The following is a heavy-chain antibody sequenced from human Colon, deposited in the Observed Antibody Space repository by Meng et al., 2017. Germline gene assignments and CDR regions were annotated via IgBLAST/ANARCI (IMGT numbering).Heavy chain of an antibody. CDR1: GYTFTDFD. CDR3: ARAKTTMTTSVAY. CDR2: INPDTGNT. Sequence: ASVKVSCKASGYTFTDFDISWVRQAAGQGLEWMAWINPDTGNTAFAQKFQDRLTLSRDTSISTAYMELSNLRSEDTAVYYCARAKTTMTTSVAYWGHGTLVTGAS. V-gene: IGHV1-8*01. J-gene: IGHJ4*03. D-gene: IGHD4-11*01.